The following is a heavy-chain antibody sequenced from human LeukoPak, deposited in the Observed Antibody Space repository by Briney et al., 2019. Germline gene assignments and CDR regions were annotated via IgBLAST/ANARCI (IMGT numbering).Heavy chain of an antibody. CDR2: IYSGDFDT. Sequence: GESLKISCKGSGYSFTSYWIGWVRQMPGKGLEWMGIIYSGDFDTRYSPSFQGQVTISADKSISTAYLQWSSLKASDTAMYYCASNITAASFDYWGQGTLVTVSS. J-gene: IGHJ4*02. CDR1: GYSFTSYW. D-gene: IGHD6-13*01. CDR3: ASNITAASFDY. V-gene: IGHV5-51*01.